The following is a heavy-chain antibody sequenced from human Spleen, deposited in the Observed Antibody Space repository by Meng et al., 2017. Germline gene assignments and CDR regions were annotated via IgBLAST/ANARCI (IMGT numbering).Heavy chain of an antibody. CDR3: AGGTTGYSGIDF. D-gene: IGHD5-12*01. CDR1: GYTFTTHG. CDR2: ISPANGNT. J-gene: IGHJ4*02. V-gene: IGHV1-18*01. Sequence: ASVKVSCKASGYTFTTHGISWVRQAPGQGLEWMGWISPANGNTKYAQIVQGRVTMTTDTSTNTAYMGLRSLRSDDTAVYYCAGGTTGYSGIDFWGQGTLVTVSS.